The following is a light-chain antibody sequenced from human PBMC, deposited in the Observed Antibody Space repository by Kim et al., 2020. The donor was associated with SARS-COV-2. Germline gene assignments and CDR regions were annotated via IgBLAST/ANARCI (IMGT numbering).Light chain of an antibody. Sequence: ETVLTQSPGTLSLSPGERATLSCRASQSVSSSYLAWYQQKLGQAPRLLIYGASSRATGIPDRFGGSGSGTDFTLTISRLEPEDFAVYYCQQYGSSPLTFGGGTKVDIK. CDR3: QQYGSSPLT. CDR1: QSVSSSY. CDR2: GAS. V-gene: IGKV3-20*01. J-gene: IGKJ4*01.